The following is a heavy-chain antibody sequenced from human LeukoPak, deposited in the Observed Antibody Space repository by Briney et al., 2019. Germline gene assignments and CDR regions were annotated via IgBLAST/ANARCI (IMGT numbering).Heavy chain of an antibody. CDR1: GLTFSSHW. V-gene: IGHV3-74*01. J-gene: IGHJ4*02. Sequence: GGSLRLSCAASGLTFSSHWMHWVRQAPGKGLVWVSRITNDGSSTTYADSVKGRFTISRDNAKNSLYLQMNSLRAEDTAVYYCARFSVAGNRRNFDYWGQGTLVTVSS. CDR2: ITNDGSST. CDR3: ARFSVAGNRRNFDY. D-gene: IGHD6-19*01.